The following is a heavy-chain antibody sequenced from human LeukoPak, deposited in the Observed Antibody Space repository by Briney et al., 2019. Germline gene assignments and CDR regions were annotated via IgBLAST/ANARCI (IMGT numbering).Heavy chain of an antibody. CDR3: AKDQEVVVEVAATNFDY. CDR1: GFTFSSYA. D-gene: IGHD2-15*01. V-gene: IGHV3-23*01. J-gene: IGHJ4*02. Sequence: QAGGSLRLSCAASGFTFSSYAMSWVRQAPGKGLEWVSAISGSGGSTYYADSVKGRFTISRDNSKNTLYLQMNSLRAEDTAVYYCAKDQEVVVEVAATNFDYWGQGTLVTVSS. CDR2: ISGSGGST.